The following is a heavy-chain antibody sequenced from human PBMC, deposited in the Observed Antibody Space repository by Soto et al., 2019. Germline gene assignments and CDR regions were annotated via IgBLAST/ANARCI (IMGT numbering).Heavy chain of an antibody. D-gene: IGHD4-17*01. Sequence: QVRLQESGPGLVKPSETLSLTCTVSGGSINSYYWSWIRQPPGKGLEWIGYIYYSGSTKNNPSLKSRDTISMDTSKNQFSLKLSSVTAADTAVYYCARHFGDDYGDYLYDFWGQGTLVTVSS. J-gene: IGHJ4*02. V-gene: IGHV4-59*08. CDR2: IYYSGST. CDR1: GGSINSYY. CDR3: ARHFGDDYGDYLYDF.